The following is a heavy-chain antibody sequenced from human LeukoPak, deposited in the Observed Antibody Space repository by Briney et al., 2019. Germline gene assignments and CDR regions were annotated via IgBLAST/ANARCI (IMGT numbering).Heavy chain of an antibody. V-gene: IGHV3-74*01. J-gene: IGHJ4*02. CDR2: INTDGSST. CDR1: GFTFSSYW. Sequence: PGGSLRLSCAASGFTFSSYWMHWVRQAPGKGLVWVSRINTDGSSTSYADSVKGRFTISRDNAKNTLYLQMNSLRAEDTAVYYCARGSTDFWSGSPRSDFLGWGQGTLVTVSS. CDR3: ARGSTDFWSGSPRSDFLG. D-gene: IGHD3-3*01.